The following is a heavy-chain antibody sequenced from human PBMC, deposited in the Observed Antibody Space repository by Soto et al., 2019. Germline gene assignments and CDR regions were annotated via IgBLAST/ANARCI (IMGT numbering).Heavy chain of an antibody. D-gene: IGHD1-26*01. CDR3: ARYSGTYYVY. Sequence: QVQLQESGPGLVKPSETLSLTCTVSGGSISSYYWTWIRQPPGKGLEWIGFISYSGSTSYNPSLKSGVTISVDTSKNQFSLRLSSVTAADTAVYFCARYSGTYYVYWGQGTLVTVSS. V-gene: IGHV4-59*01. CDR2: ISYSGST. CDR1: GGSISSYY. J-gene: IGHJ4*02.